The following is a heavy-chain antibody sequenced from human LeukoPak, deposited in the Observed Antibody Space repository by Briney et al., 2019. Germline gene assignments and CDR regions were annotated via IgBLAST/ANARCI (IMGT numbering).Heavy chain of an antibody. Sequence: PGGSLRLSCAASGFTFSSHEMNWVRQAPGKGLEWISAISGSSSNVYYAASVRGRFTISRDNAENSLYLQLNTMRAEDTAVYYCARGFRDTAMFLDYWGQGTLVTVSS. CDR3: ARGFRDTAMFLDY. D-gene: IGHD5-18*01. J-gene: IGHJ4*02. CDR2: ISGSSSNV. CDR1: GFTFSSHE. V-gene: IGHV3-48*03.